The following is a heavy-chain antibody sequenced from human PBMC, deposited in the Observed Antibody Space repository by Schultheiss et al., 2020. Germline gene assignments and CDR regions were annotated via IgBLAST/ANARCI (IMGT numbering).Heavy chain of an antibody. Sequence: SETLSLTCAVSGGSISSSNWWSWVRQPPGKGLEWIGEIYHSGSTNYNPSLKSRVTISVDTSKNQFSLKLSSVTAADTAVYYCARGGGDLGAFDIWGQGTMVTVS. D-gene: IGHD3-10*01. CDR3: ARGGGDLGAFDI. J-gene: IGHJ3*02. V-gene: IGHV4-4*02. CDR2: IYHSGST. CDR1: GGSISSSNW.